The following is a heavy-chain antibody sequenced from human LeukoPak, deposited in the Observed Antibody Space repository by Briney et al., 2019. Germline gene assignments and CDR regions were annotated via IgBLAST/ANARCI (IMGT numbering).Heavy chain of an antibody. J-gene: IGHJ4*02. Sequence: GASVKVSCKASGGTFKNYAISWVRQAPGQGLEWMGGILPIFGTTNYAQKFQARVTITADESTSTAYMELSSLRSEDTAVYYCARGLRHQRGYTPFYYFDYWGQGTLVTVSS. CDR2: ILPIFGTT. CDR3: ARGLRHQRGYTPFYYFDY. D-gene: IGHD3-16*02. CDR1: GGTFKNYA. V-gene: IGHV1-69*13.